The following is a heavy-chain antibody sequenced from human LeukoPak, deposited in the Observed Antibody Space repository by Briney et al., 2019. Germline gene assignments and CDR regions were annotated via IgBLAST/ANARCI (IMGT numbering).Heavy chain of an antibody. J-gene: IGHJ4*02. CDR1: GYSISSGYY. CDR3: ARVGGSTSLHFDY. Sequence: SGTLSLTCAVSGYSISSGYYWGWIGQPPGKGLEWFGSIYHSGSTSYNPSLNSRVTISVDASKNQFSLKLSSVTAADTAVYYWARVGGSTSLHFDYWGQGTLVTVSS. V-gene: IGHV4-38-2*01. D-gene: IGHD2-2*01. CDR2: IYHSGST.